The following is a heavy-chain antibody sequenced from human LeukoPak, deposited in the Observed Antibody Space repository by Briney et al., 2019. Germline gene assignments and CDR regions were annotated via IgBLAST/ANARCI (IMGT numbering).Heavy chain of an antibody. Sequence: GGPLRLSCAASGFTFSSYAMSWVRQAPGKGLEWVSAISGSGGSTYYADSVKGRFTISRDNSKNTLYLQMNSLRAEDTAVYYCAKDNAPHCSGGSCSLWGQGTLVTVSS. CDR2: ISGSGGST. J-gene: IGHJ4*02. CDR3: AKDNAPHCSGGSCSL. V-gene: IGHV3-23*01. D-gene: IGHD2-15*01. CDR1: GFTFSSYA.